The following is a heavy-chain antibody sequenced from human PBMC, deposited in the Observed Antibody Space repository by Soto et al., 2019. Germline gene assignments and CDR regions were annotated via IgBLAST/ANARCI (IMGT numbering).Heavy chain of an antibody. D-gene: IGHD3-22*01. J-gene: IGHJ6*02. CDR1: GFTFGDYA. CDR3: TRATMTVVVINYYYGMDV. CDR2: IRSKAYGGTT. V-gene: IGHV3-49*04. Sequence: PGGSLRLSCTASGFTFGDYAMSWVRQAPGKGLEWVGFIRSKAYGGTTEYAASVKGRFTISRDDSKSIAYLQMNSLKTEDTAVYYCTRATMTVVVINYYYGMDVWGQGTTVTVSS.